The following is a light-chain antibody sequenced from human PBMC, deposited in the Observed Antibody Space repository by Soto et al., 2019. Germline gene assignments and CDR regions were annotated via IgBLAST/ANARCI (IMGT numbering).Light chain of an antibody. V-gene: IGLV2-8*01. CDR2: EVS. CDR3: SSYAGSSNVV. Sequence: QSVLTQPPSASGSPGQSVTISCTGTSSDVGGYKFISWYQQHPGRAPKLMIYEVSKRPSGVPDRFSGSKSGNTASLTVSGLQAEDEVDYYCSSYAGSSNVVFGGGTKLTVL. J-gene: IGLJ3*02. CDR1: SSDVGGYKF.